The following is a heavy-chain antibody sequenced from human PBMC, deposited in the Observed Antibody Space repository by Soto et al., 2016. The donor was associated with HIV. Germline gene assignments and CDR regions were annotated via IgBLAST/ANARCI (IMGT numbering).Heavy chain of an antibody. CDR2: ISGSGSST. D-gene: IGHD3-10*01. CDR1: GFTFSSYA. CDR3: AKGLPSYYGSGSFDAFDI. J-gene: IGHJ3*02. V-gene: IGHV3-23*01. Sequence: EVQLLESGGGLVQPGGSLRLSCAASGFTFSSYAMSWVRQAPGKGLEWVSGISGSGSSTYYADSVKGRFTISRDNSKNTLYLQMNSLRAEEMAVYYCAKGLPSYYGSGSFDAFDIWGQGDNGHRLF.